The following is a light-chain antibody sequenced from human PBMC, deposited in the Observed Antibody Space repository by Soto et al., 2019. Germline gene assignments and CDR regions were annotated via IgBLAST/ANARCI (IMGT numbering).Light chain of an antibody. V-gene: IGKV4-1*01. CDR2: WAS. CDR3: QQYYSTPRT. CDR1: QSVLYSSNNKNY. J-gene: IGKJ1*01. Sequence: DIVMTQSPDSLAVSLGERATINCKSSQSVLYSSNNKNYLAWYQQKPGQPPKLLIYWASTRESGVPDRFSGRVSGTDFTLTISSLQAEDVAVYYCQQYYSTPRTFGQGTKVEIK.